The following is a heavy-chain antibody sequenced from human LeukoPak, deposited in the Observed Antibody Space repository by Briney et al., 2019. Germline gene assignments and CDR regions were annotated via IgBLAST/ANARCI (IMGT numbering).Heavy chain of an antibody. CDR2: IYTSGST. V-gene: IGHV4-4*07. CDR3: ARSNLGYCSSTSCVDY. CDR1: GGSISSHY. D-gene: IGHD2-2*01. Sequence: SETLSLTCTVSGGSISSHYWSWIRQPAGKGLEWIGRIYTSGSTNYNPSLKSRVTMSVDTSKNQFSLKLSSVTAADTAVYYCARSNLGYCSSTSCVDYWGQGTLVTVSS. J-gene: IGHJ4*02.